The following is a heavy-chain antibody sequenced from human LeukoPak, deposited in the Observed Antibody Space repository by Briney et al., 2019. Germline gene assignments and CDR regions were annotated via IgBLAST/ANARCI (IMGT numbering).Heavy chain of an antibody. J-gene: IGHJ4*02. D-gene: IGHD3-10*01. CDR3: ARLDRMVRGVTDY. Sequence: GGSLRLSCAASGFTFSTYWMSWVRQAPGKGLEWVATIKTDGSEKYYVDSVKGRFTISRDNAKNSLYLQMNSLRAEDTAVYYCARLDRMVRGVTDYWGQGTLVTVSS. CDR1: GFTFSTYW. V-gene: IGHV3-7*01. CDR2: IKTDGSEK.